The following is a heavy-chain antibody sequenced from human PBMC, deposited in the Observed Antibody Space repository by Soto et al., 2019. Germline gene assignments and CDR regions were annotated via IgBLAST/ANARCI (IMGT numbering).Heavy chain of an antibody. Sequence: QSQTLSLTCAISGDSVSSNRAAWNWSRQSPSRGLEWLGRTYYRAKWYNDYAVSVKSRITINQDTTKNQFSLQLNSVTPEDAAVYYCTRGSVTDAFDIWGQGTMVTVSS. J-gene: IGHJ3*02. V-gene: IGHV6-1*01. CDR1: GDSVSSNRAA. CDR3: TRGSVTDAFDI. D-gene: IGHD2-15*01. CDR2: TYYRAKWYN.